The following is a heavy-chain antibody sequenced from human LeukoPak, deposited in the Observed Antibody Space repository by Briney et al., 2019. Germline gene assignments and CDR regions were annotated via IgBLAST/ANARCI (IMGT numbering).Heavy chain of an antibody. V-gene: IGHV4-39*02. CDR1: GGSISSSSYY. J-gene: IGHJ4*02. Sequence: PSETLYLTCTVSGGSISSSSYYWGWIRQPPGKGMEWIGSIYYSGSTYYNPSLKSRVTISIDTSKNQFSLRLSSVTAADTAVYYCARDSSAWPGAFGCWGQGTLVTVSS. CDR3: ARDSSAWPGAFGC. D-gene: IGHD6-19*01. CDR2: IYYSGST.